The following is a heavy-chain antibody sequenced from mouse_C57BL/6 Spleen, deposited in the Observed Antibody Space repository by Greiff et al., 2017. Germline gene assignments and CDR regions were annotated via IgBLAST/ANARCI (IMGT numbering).Heavy chain of an antibody. J-gene: IGHJ2*01. D-gene: IGHD1-1*01. Sequence: QVQLKQSGAELMKPGASVKLSCKATGYTFTGYWIEWVKQRPGHGLEWIGEILPGSGSTNYNEKFKGKATFTADTSSNTAYMQLSSLTTEDSAIYYCARAPITTVVSYYFDYWGQGTTLTVSS. CDR3: ARAPITTVVSYYFDY. V-gene: IGHV1-9*01. CDR1: GYTFTGYW. CDR2: ILPGSGST.